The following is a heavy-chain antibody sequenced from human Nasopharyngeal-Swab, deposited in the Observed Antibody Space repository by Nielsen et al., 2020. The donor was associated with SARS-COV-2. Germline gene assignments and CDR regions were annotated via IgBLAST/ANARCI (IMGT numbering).Heavy chain of an antibody. V-gene: IGHV3-49*03. D-gene: IGHD5-18*01. CDR2: IRNKDYGGTT. Sequence: GESLKISCTASGFTFGDYAMNWFRQAQGKGLEWVTYIRNKDYGGTTEYAASVRGRFTISRDDSKNIVYLQMNSLTTEDTAVYYCTRDFPFSVDTATRGYMDVWGKGTTVTVSS. CDR3: TRDFPFSVDTATRGYMDV. CDR1: GFTFGDYA. J-gene: IGHJ6*03.